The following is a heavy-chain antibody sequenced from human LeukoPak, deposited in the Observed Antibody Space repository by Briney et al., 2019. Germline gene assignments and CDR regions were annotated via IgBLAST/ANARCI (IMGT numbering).Heavy chain of an antibody. V-gene: IGHV4-30-4*01. CDR2: IYYGGST. CDR3: ARGSAYDWFDY. D-gene: IGHD5-12*01. CDR1: GDSISSGDYF. J-gene: IGHJ4*02. Sequence: SETLSLTCTVSGDSISSGDYFCNWIRQPPGKGLEWIGYIYYGGSTSYNPSLKSRVTISVDTSKNQFSLKLTSVAAADTAVYYCARGSAYDWFDYWGQGTLVTVSS.